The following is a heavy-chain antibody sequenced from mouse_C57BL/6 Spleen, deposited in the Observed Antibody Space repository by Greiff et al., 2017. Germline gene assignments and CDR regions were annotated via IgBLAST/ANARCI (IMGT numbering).Heavy chain of an antibody. Sequence: EVKLQESGPELVKPGASVKLSCKASGFTFTDYNMDWVKQSHGKSLEWIGDINPNNGGTKYNQKFKGKATLTVDKSSSTAYMELRSLTSEDTAVYYCAREGVPTVFDYWGQGTTLTVSS. CDR2: INPNNGGT. D-gene: IGHD2-10*01. CDR1: GFTFTDYN. V-gene: IGHV1-18*01. J-gene: IGHJ2*01. CDR3: AREGVPTVFDY.